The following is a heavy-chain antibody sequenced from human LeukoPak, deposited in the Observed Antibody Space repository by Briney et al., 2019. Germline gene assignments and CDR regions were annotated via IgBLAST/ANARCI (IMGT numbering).Heavy chain of an antibody. CDR3: ARGGELMVRGLYYFDY. D-gene: IGHD3-10*01. Sequence: ASVTVSCKASGYTFTSYYMHWVRQAPGQGLEWMGIINPSGGSTSYAQKFQGRVTMTRDTSTSTVYMELSSLRSEDTAVYYCARGGELMVRGLYYFDYWGQGTLVTVSS. J-gene: IGHJ4*02. V-gene: IGHV1-46*01. CDR1: GYTFTSYY. CDR2: INPSGGST.